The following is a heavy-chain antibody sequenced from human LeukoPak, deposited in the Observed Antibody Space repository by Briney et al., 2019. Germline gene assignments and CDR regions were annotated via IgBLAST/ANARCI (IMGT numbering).Heavy chain of an antibody. D-gene: IGHD6-6*01. CDR2: ICSSGSTR. CDR1: GFTFSNYE. Sequence: GGSLRLSCAASGFTFSNYEVNWVRQAPGKGLEWVSYICSSGSTRYYADSVKGRFTISRDNAKNSLYLQMNSLRVEDTAVYYCARGGAARPDFWGQGTLVTVSS. V-gene: IGHV3-48*03. CDR3: ARGGAARPDF. J-gene: IGHJ4*02.